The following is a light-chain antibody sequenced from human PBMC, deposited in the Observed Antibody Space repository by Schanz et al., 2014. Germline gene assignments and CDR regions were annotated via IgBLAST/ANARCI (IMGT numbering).Light chain of an antibody. Sequence: QSVLTQPASVSGSPGQSITISCTGTSSDVGSYNLVSWYQQHPGKAPKLMIYDVSNRPSGVSNRFSGSRSGNTASLTISGLQAEDEADYYCSSYMSSSHWVFGGGTKLTVL. CDR2: DVS. J-gene: IGLJ3*02. CDR3: SSYMSSSHWV. V-gene: IGLV2-14*02. CDR1: SSDVGSYNL.